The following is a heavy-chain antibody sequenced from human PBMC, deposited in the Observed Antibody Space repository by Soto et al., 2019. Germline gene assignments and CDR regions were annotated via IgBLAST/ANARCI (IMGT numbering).Heavy chain of an antibody. Sequence: SVKVSCKASGGTFSSYAISWVRQAPVQGLEWMGGIIPIFGTANYAQRFQGRVTITADKSTSTAYMELSSLRSEDTAVYYCARGCSSTSCYTWNYYYYGMDVWGQGTTVTVSS. CDR2: IIPIFGTA. CDR1: GGTFSSYA. V-gene: IGHV1-69*06. CDR3: ARGCSSTSCYTWNYYYYGMDV. J-gene: IGHJ6*02. D-gene: IGHD2-2*02.